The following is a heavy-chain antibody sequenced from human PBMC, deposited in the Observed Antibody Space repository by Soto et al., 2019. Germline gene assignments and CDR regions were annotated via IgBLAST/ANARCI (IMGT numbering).Heavy chain of an antibody. V-gene: IGHV4-34*01. Sequence: SETLSLTCAVHGGSFSGYYWTWIRQPPGKGLEWIGDINHSGSTNYNSSLKSRVTTSVDTSKNQLSLKLRSVTAADTAVYYCAREEVPQWFTRGYYGMDVWGQGTTVTVSS. CDR3: AREEVPQWFTRGYYGMDV. D-gene: IGHD2-2*01. CDR2: INHSGST. CDR1: GGSFSGYY. J-gene: IGHJ6*02.